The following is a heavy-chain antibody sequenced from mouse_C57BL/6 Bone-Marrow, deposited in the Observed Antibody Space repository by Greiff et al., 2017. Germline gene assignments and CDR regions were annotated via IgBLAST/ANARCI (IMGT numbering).Heavy chain of an antibody. CDR1: GFSFNTYA. Sequence: EVQRVESGGGLVQPKGSLKLSCAASGFSFNTYAMNWVRQAPGKGLEWVARIRSKSNNYATYYADSVKDRFTISRDDSESMLYLQMNNLKTEDTAMYYCVRHDYYGSSTWFAYWGQGTLVTVSA. CDR3: VRHDYYGSSTWFAY. V-gene: IGHV10-1*01. CDR2: IRSKSNNYAT. J-gene: IGHJ3*01. D-gene: IGHD1-1*01.